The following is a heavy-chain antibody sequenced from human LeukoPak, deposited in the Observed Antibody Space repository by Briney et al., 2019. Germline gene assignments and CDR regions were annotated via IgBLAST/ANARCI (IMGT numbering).Heavy chain of an antibody. V-gene: IGHV1-46*01. D-gene: IGHD2/OR15-2a*01. J-gene: IGHJ3*02. CDR2: INPSGGST. CDR1: GYTLTELS. Sequence: ASVKVSCKVSGYTLTELSMHWVRQAPGQGLEWMGIINPSGGSTSYAQKFQGRVTMTRDTSTSTVYMELSSLRSEDTAVYYCARDVYEGAFDIWGQGTMVTVSS. CDR3: ARDVYEGAFDI.